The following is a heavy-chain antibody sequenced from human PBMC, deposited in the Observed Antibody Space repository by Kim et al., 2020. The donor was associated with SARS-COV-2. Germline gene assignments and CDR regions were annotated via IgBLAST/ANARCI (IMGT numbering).Heavy chain of an antibody. CDR3: ARGNYDILTGYYQYFFDH. Sequence: KCRFTTSRDNAENSLYLQMHSLRAEDTAVYYCARGNYDILTGYYQYFFDHWGQGTLVTVSS. D-gene: IGHD3-9*01. J-gene: IGHJ4*02. V-gene: IGHV3-11*06.